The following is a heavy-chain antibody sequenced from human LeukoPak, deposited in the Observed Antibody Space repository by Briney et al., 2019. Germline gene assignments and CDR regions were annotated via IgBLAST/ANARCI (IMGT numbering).Heavy chain of an antibody. V-gene: IGHV4-4*07. CDR3: ARWNSYYGGIY. D-gene: IGHD4-23*01. J-gene: IGHJ4*02. CDR1: GGSTTIYY. Sequence: PSETLSLTCTVSGGSTTIYYWTWIRQSAGKGLEWIGRISSSGNTNYNPSLKSRVTMSVDTTKNQISLKLSSETAADTAVYYCARWNSYYGGIYWGQGTLVTISS. CDR2: ISSSGNT.